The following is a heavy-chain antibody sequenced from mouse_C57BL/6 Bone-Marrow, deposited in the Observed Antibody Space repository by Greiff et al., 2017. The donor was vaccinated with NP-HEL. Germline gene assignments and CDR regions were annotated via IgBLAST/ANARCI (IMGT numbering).Heavy chain of an antibody. Sequence: VQLQQSGTVLARPGASVKMSCKTSGYTFTSYWMHWVKQRPGQGLEWIGAIYPGNSDTSYNQKFKGKAKLTAVTSASTAYNELSSLTNEDSAVYYCTRSVYSNFVMDYWGQGTSVTVSS. CDR3: TRSVYSNFVMDY. CDR2: IYPGNSDT. J-gene: IGHJ4*01. D-gene: IGHD2-5*01. V-gene: IGHV1-5*01. CDR1: GYTFTSYW.